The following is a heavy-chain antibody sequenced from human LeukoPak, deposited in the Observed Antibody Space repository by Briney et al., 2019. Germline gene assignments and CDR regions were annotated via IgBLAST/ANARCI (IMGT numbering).Heavy chain of an antibody. CDR1: GGSISSYY. V-gene: IGHV4-59*08. CDR3: ARRTKILTGYHSTADAFDI. Sequence: PSETLSLTCTVSGGSISSYYWSWIRQPPGKGLEWIGYIYYSGSTNYNPSLKSRVTISVDTSKNQFSLKLSSVTAADTAVYYCARRTKILTGYHSTADAFDIWGQGTMVTVSS. D-gene: IGHD3-9*01. CDR2: IYYSGST. J-gene: IGHJ3*02.